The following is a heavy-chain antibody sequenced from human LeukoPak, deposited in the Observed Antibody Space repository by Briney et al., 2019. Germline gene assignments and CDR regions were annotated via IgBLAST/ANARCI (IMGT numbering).Heavy chain of an antibody. D-gene: IGHD3-10*01. Sequence: SETLSLTCTVSGGSISSGGYYWSWIRQHPGKGLEWIGYIYYSGSTYYNPSLKSRVTISVDTSKNQFSLKLSSVTAADTAVYYCARFDYYGSGSYYRAGLDYWGQGTLVTVSS. CDR2: IYYSGST. CDR3: ARFDYYGSGSYYRAGLDY. V-gene: IGHV4-31*03. CDR1: GGSISSGGYY. J-gene: IGHJ4*02.